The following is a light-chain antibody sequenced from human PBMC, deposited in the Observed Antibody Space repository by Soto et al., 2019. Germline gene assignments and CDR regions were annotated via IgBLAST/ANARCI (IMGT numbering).Light chain of an antibody. CDR2: DAS. CDR3: HRYNSYSRKT. V-gene: IGKV1-5*01. Sequence: DIQMTQSPSTQSQPVGDRDTITCRARQSVRSWLAWYQHKPGKAPKLLTYDASSSESGVPSRCSGSGSGTEFTLTISTLQPDDFANYYCHRYNSYSRKTFGRGTKVDIK. CDR1: QSVRSW. J-gene: IGKJ1*01.